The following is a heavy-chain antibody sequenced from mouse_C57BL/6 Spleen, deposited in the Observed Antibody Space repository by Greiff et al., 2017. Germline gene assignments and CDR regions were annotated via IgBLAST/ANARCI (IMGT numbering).Heavy chain of an antibody. J-gene: IGHJ2*01. D-gene: IGHD3-2*02. CDR2: IRSKSNNYAT. V-gene: IGHV10-1*01. Sequence: EVHLVESGGGLVQPKGSLKLSCAASGFSFNTYAMNWVRQAPGKGLEWVARIRSKSNNYATYYADSVKDRFTISRDDSESMLYLQMNNLETEDTAMYYCVGNSSGDWVFDYWGQGTTLTVSS. CDR3: VGNSSGDWVFDY. CDR1: GFSFNTYA.